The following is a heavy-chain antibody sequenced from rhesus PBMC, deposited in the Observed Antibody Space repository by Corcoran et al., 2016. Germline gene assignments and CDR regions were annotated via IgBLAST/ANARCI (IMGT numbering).Heavy chain of an antibody. Sequence: QVQLQESGPGLVKPSETLSLTCAVSGGSISDDYYWSWIRQPPGKGLEWIGYIYGSGGGTNYNPSLKNRVTISLDTSKNQFSLKLSSVTAADTAVYYCARDQAYEDDYGYYYTEYGLDSWGQGVVVTVSS. V-gene: IGHV4-106*01. CDR1: GGSISDDYY. CDR3: ARDQAYEDDYGYYYTEYGLDS. D-gene: IGHD3-9*01. CDR2: IYGSGGGT. J-gene: IGHJ6*01.